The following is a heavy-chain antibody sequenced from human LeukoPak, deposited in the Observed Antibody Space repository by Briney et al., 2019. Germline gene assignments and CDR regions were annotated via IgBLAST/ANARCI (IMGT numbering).Heavy chain of an antibody. CDR2: IKEDGSEK. CDR3: ARARYSDF. Sequence: PGGPLRLLRGASGFTFWNYRKTEPAEAPGKRLEWVANIKEDGSEKNYADSVKGRFTISRDNAKNSLYLQMNSLRGKDTAVYYCARARYSDFWGQGTLVTVSS. CDR1: GFTFWNYR. V-gene: IGHV3-7*01. J-gene: IGHJ4*02.